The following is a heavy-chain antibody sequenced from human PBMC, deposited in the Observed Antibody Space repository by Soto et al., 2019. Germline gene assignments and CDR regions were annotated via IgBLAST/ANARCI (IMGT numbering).Heavy chain of an antibody. Sequence: PGESLKISCKGSGYTFISYWIGWVRQMPGKGLEWMGIIYPHDSDTRYSPSFQGQVTISADKSISTAYLQWSSLKASDTAMYYCAIPKDDFWSGRLDYWGQGTLVTVSS. D-gene: IGHD3-3*01. V-gene: IGHV5-51*01. CDR3: AIPKDDFWSGRLDY. J-gene: IGHJ4*02. CDR1: GYTFISYW. CDR2: IYPHDSDT.